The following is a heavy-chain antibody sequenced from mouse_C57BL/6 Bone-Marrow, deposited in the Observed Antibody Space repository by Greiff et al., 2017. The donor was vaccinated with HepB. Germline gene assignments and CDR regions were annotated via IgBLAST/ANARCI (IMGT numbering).Heavy chain of an antibody. J-gene: IGHJ2*01. CDR2: IYPGDGDT. CDR3: ARPYDDYFDY. Sequence: VKLQESGPELVKPGASVKISCKASGYAFSGSWMNWVKQRPGKGLEWIGRIYPGDGDTNYNGKFKGKATLTADKSSSTAYMQLSSLTSEDSAVYFCARPYDDYFDYWGQGTTLTVSS. D-gene: IGHD2-3*01. CDR1: GYAFSGSW. V-gene: IGHV1-82*01.